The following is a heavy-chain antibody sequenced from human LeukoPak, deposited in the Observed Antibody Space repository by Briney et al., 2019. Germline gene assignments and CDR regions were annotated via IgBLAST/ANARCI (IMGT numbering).Heavy chain of an antibody. D-gene: IGHD6-19*01. CDR2: IRSKANSYAT. V-gene: IGHV3-73*01. Sequence: GGSLKLSCAASGFTFSGSAMHWVRQASGKGLEWVGRIRSKANSYATAYAASVKGRFTISRDDSKNTAYLQMNSLKTEDTAVYYCKTGYSSGWYVYWGQGTLVTVSS. J-gene: IGHJ4*02. CDR3: KTGYSSGWYVY. CDR1: GFTFSGSA.